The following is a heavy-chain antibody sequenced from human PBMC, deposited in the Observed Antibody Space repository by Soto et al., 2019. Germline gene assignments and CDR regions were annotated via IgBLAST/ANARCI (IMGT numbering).Heavy chain of an antibody. Sequence: GGSLRLSCAASGFTFSSYAMHWVRQAPGKGLEYVSAISSNGGSTYYANSVKGRFTISRENSKNTLYLQMGSLRAEDMAVYYCARDRLPAKDWLLDPAWFDPWGQGTLVTVSS. J-gene: IGHJ5*02. CDR3: ARDRLPAKDWLLDPAWFDP. CDR1: GFTFSSYA. V-gene: IGHV3-64*01. D-gene: IGHD3-9*01. CDR2: ISSNGGST.